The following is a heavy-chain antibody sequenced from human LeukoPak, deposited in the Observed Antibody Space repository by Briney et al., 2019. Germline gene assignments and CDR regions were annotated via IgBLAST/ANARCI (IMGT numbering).Heavy chain of an antibody. CDR3: ARDIGYCSSTSCRPDAFDI. Sequence: SVKVSCKASGGTFSSYAISWVRQAPGQGLEWMGGIIPIFGTANYAQKFQGRVTITADESTSAAYMELSSLRSEDTAVYYCARDIGYCSSTSCRPDAFDIWGQGTMVTVSS. CDR1: GGTFSSYA. J-gene: IGHJ3*02. V-gene: IGHV1-69*13. CDR2: IIPIFGTA. D-gene: IGHD2-2*01.